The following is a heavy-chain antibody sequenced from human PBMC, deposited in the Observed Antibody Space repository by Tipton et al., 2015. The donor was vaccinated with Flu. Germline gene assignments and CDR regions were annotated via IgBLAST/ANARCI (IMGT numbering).Heavy chain of an antibody. V-gene: IGHV3-23*01. D-gene: IGHD3-22*01. J-gene: IGHJ4*02. Sequence: SLRLSCAASGFTFSSYAMSWVRQAPGKGLEWVSAISGSGGSTYYADSVKGRFTISRDNSKNTLYLQMNSLRAEDTAVYYCAKDLHYYDSSGLGVYFDYWGQGTLVTVSS. CDR1: GFTFSSYA. CDR2: ISGSGGST. CDR3: AKDLHYYDSSGLGVYFDY.